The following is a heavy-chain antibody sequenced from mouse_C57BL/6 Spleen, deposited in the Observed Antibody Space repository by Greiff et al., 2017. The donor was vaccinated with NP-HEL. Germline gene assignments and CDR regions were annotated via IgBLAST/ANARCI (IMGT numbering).Heavy chain of an antibody. Sequence: EVQLQQSGAELVRPGASVKLSCTASGFNIKDDYMHWVKQRPEQGLEWIGWIDPENGDTEYASKFQGKATITADTSSNTAYLQLSSLTSEDTAVYYCTMITTVLKGYFDVWGTGTTVTVSS. CDR2: IDPENGDT. D-gene: IGHD1-1*01. J-gene: IGHJ1*03. V-gene: IGHV14-4*01. CDR3: TMITTVLKGYFDV. CDR1: GFNIKDDY.